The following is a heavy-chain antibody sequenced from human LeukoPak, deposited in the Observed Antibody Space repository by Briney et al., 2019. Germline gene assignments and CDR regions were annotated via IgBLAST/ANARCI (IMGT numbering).Heavy chain of an antibody. Sequence: TSEALLLAGAGTGGSHRGFYWSWTRQPQRTGLDWIGEINHSGSTNYNPSRKSQVTISVDTSKTQFSLKLSSVTAADTAVYFCARGPLTYYYAAGSYYSNWGKGTLVTVSS. CDR2: INHSGST. D-gene: IGHD3-10*01. CDR3: ARGPLTYYYAAGSYYSN. CDR1: GGSHRGFY. V-gene: IGHV4-34*01. J-gene: IGHJ4*02.